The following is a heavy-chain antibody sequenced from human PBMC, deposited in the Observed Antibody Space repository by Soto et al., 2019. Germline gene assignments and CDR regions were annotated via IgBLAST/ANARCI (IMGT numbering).Heavy chain of an antibody. V-gene: IGHV1-69*01. Sequence: QVQLVQSGAEVKKPGSSVKVSCKASGGTFSSYAISWVRQAPGQGLEWMGGVIPSFGTANYAQKFQGRVTIPGDEDRRTADMELGTLRSEGTAVYYCARSNYYDSSGYSNWYFDLWGRGTLVTVSS. CDR1: GGTFSSYA. CDR3: ARSNYYDSSGYSNWYFDL. J-gene: IGHJ2*01. D-gene: IGHD3-22*01. CDR2: VIPSFGTA.